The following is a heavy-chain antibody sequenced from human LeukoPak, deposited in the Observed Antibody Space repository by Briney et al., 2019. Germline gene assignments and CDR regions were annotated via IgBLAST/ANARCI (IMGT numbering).Heavy chain of an antibody. D-gene: IGHD2-21*02. CDR2: INKNGGST. V-gene: IGHV3-23*01. CDR1: GFTFSSYA. Sequence: GGSLRLSCAASGFTFSSYAMSWVRQAPGKGLEWVSIINKNGGSTNYADSVKGRSTISRDNSENTLYLQVNSLRAEDTAVYYCARGGRLRIDYWGQGTLVTVSS. J-gene: IGHJ4*02. CDR3: ARGGRLRIDY.